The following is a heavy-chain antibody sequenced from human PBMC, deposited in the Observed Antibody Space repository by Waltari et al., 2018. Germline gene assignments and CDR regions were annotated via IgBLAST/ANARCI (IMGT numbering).Heavy chain of an antibody. CDR1: GETFIGYY. J-gene: IGHJ4*02. Sequence: QVQLQQWGAGLLKPSETLSLTCAVYGETFIGYYWFWTRHSPGKGLEWIGEIHPSGNIHYNPSLKSRLSISGDASKIQFSLKLNSMTAADTAVYYCSRGTDAYKSGNYWGQGTLVSVSS. CDR3: SRGTDAYKSGNY. D-gene: IGHD3-10*01. CDR2: IHPSGNI. V-gene: IGHV4-34*01.